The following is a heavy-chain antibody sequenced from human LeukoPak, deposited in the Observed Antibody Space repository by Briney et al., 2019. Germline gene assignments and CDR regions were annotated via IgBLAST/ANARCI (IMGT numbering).Heavy chain of an antibody. Sequence: GGSLRLSCAASGFTFSSYSMNWVRQAPGKGLEWVSSISSSSSYIYYADSVKGRFTISRDNAKNSLYLQMNSLRAEDTAVYYCARVPTLGDFWSGYHDYWGQGTLATVSS. CDR1: GFTFSSYS. J-gene: IGHJ4*02. V-gene: IGHV3-21*01. D-gene: IGHD3-3*01. CDR3: ARVPTLGDFWSGYHDY. CDR2: ISSSSSYI.